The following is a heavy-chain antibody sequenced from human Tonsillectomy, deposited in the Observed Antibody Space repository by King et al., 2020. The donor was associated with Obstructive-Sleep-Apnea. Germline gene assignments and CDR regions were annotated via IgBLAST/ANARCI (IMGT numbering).Heavy chain of an antibody. CDR3: AKSYYYGSGSYEAFRTTQIYYFDY. J-gene: IGHJ4*02. CDR2: ISGSGGSP. D-gene: IGHD3-10*01. V-gene: IGHV3-23*04. Sequence: VQLVESGGGLVQPGGSLRLSCAASGFTFSSYAMSWGRQAPGKGLEWVSAISGSGGSPYYADSVKGRLTISRDNSKNTLYLQMNSLRAEDTAVYYCAKSYYYGSGSYEAFRTTQIYYFDYWGQGTLVTVSS. CDR1: GFTFSSYA.